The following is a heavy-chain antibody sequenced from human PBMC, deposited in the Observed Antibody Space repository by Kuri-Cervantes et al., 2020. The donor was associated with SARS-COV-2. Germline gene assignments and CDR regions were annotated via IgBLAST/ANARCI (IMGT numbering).Heavy chain of an antibody. Sequence: GESLKISCAASGFTFSNSWMSWVRQAPGKGLEWVANIKYDGSEKYYVDSVKGRFIISRDNAKNSVYLQMNSLRDADTAMYYCTRGGYTSALSRQNWFDPWGQGTLVTVSS. J-gene: IGHJ5*02. D-gene: IGHD6-19*01. CDR2: IKYDGSEK. V-gene: IGHV3-7*03. CDR1: GFTFSNSW. CDR3: TRGGYTSALSRQNWFDP.